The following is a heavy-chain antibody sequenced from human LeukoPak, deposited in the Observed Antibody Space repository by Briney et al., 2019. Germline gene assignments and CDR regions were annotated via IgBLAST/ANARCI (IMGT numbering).Heavy chain of an antibody. CDR1: GGSVSSYY. CDR3: ARLDCSSASCHAMI. D-gene: IGHD2-2*01. CDR2: IYYSGRP. Sequence: SETLSLTCSVSGGSVSSYYWNCIRQSPGKGLEWIGYIYYSGRPDYNPSFKSRVTMSVDTSKNQFSLKLSSVTAADTAVYYCARLDCSSASCHAMIWGQGILATVSS. V-gene: IGHV4-59*08. J-gene: IGHJ4*02.